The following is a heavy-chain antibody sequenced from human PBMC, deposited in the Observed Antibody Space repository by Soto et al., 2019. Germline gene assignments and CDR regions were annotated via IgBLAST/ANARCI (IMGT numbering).Heavy chain of an antibody. V-gene: IGHV3-7*01. D-gene: IGHD3-3*01. CDR1: GFTFSSYW. CDR3: ARVASGGLEWIIYYYYYMDV. CDR2: IKQDGSEK. Sequence: GGSLRLSCAASGFTFSSYWMSWVRQAPGKGLEWVANIKQDGSEKYYVDSVKGRFTISRDNAKNSLYLQMNSLRAEDTAVYYCARVASGGLEWIIYYYYYMDVWGKGTTVTVSS. J-gene: IGHJ6*03.